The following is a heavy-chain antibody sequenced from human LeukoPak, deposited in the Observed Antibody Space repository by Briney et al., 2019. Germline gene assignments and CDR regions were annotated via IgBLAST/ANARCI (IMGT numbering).Heavy chain of an antibody. J-gene: IGHJ4*02. Sequence: GGSLRLSCAASGLTFSSYAMSWVRQAPGKGLEWVSSISGSGGSTYYPDSVKGRFTISRDNSKKTLYLQMNSLRAEDTAVYYCVRGWEAVDNTPTGIDFWGQATLVTVSS. V-gene: IGHV3-23*01. CDR3: VRGWEAVDNTPTGIDF. CDR1: GLTFSSYA. CDR2: ISGSGGST. D-gene: IGHD5-12*01.